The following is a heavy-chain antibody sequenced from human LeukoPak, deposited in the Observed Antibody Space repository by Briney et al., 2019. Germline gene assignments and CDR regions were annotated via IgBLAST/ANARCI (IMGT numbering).Heavy chain of an antibody. V-gene: IGHV2-5*01. CDR1: GFSLSTSGVG. Sequence: ESGPTLVNPTPPLTLTSTFSGFSLSTSGVGVGWIRQPPGKALEWLALIYWNDDKRYSPSLKSRLTITKDTSKNQVVLTMTNIDPVDTATYYCAHRFYGDYPFDPWGQGTLVSVSS. D-gene: IGHD4-17*01. CDR2: IYWNDDK. CDR3: AHRFYGDYPFDP. J-gene: IGHJ5*02.